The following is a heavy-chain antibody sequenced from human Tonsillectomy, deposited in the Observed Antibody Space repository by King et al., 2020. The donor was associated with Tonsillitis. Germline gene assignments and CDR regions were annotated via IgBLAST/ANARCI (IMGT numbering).Heavy chain of an antibody. J-gene: IGHJ6*03. V-gene: IGHV3-11*05. CDR3: ARDRNGDYGGYYNYYMDV. CDR1: GFTFSDYY. D-gene: IGHD4-17*01. CDR2: ISSSSSYT. Sequence: VQLVESGGGLVKPGGSLRLSCAASGFTFSDYYMSWIRQAPGKGLEWVSYISSSSSYTNYADSVKGRFTISRDNAKNSLYLQMNSLRAEDTAVYYCARDRNGDYGGYYNYYMDVWGKGTTVTVSS.